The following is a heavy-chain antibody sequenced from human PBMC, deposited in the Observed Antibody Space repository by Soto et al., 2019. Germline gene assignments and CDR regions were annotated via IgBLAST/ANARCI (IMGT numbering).Heavy chain of an antibody. CDR3: ASAYSSGWYVLVY. CDR1: GYTFTSYA. V-gene: IGHV1-3*01. CDR2: INAGNGNT. D-gene: IGHD6-19*01. Sequence: SVKGSCKASGYTFTSYAMHWVRQAPGQRLEWMGWINAGNGNTKYSQEFQGRVTITRDTSASTAYMELSSLRSEDTAVYYCASAYSSGWYVLVYWGQGTLVTVSS. J-gene: IGHJ4*02.